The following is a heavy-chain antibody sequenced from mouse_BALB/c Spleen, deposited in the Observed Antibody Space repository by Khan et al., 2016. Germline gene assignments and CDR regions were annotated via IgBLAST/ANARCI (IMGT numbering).Heavy chain of an antibody. CDR1: GFTFTDYY. CDR2: IENKDNGYKT. Sequence: EVELVESGGGLVQPGGSLRLSCATSGFTFTDYYMRWVRQPPGKALEWLGFIENKDNGYKTEYRAPAKGRLTNTSDNPQSILYLQLNTLKAEDSATYYCARDDCSYGYDWQPFNYWGRGTTLTVSS. J-gene: IGHJ2*01. V-gene: IGHV7-3*02. D-gene: IGHD2-2*01. CDR3: ARDDCSYGYDWQPFNY.